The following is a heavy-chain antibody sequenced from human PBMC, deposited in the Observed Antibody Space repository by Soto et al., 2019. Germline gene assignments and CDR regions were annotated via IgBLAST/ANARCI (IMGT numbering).Heavy chain of an antibody. CDR1: GFTFSSYW. CDR3: ATRAVYSSGWYLFDY. V-gene: IGHV3-74*01. D-gene: IGHD6-19*01. Sequence: PAGSLRLSCAASGFTFSSYWMHWVRQAPGKGLVWVSRINSDGSSTSYADSVKGRFTISRDNAKNTLYLQMNSLRAEDTAVYYCATRAVYSSGWYLFDYWGQGTLVTVSS. J-gene: IGHJ4*02. CDR2: INSDGSST.